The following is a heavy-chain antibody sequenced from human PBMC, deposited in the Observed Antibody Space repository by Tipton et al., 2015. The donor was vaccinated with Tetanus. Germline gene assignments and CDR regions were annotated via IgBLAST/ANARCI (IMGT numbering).Heavy chain of an antibody. J-gene: IGHJ5*02. CDR2: IYYSGDT. V-gene: IGHV4-31*03. CDR1: GGSINSGGYF. Sequence: GLVKPSQTLSVTCTVSGGSINSGGYFWNWIRQFPGRGLEWIGYIYYSGDTFYNPSLKGRVAMSVDTSKNQFSLNLSSVTAADTAIYYCARDQGGGRVVRLNWFDPWGQGTLVTVSS. CDR3: ARDQGGGRVVRLNWFDP. D-gene: IGHD6-6*01.